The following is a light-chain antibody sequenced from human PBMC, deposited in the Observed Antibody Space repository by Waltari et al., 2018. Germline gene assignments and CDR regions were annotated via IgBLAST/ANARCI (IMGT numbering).Light chain of an antibody. CDR1: QSISSW. CDR3: QQYNSYSPRDT. J-gene: IGKJ2*01. V-gene: IGKV1-5*03. CDR2: KAS. Sequence: DIQMTQSPSTLSASVGDRVTITCRASQSISSWLAWYQQKPGKAPKLLIYKASSLESGVPSRFSGSGSGTEFTLTISSLQPDDFATYYYQQYNSYSPRDTFGQGTKLEIK.